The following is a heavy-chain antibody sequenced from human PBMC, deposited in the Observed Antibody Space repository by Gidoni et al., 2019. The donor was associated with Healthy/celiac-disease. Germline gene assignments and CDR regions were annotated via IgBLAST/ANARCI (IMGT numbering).Heavy chain of an antibody. CDR2: IYSGGST. CDR1: RFPVSRNY. CDR3: ARPVGGYDLRGYDACDI. V-gene: IGHV3-53*01. J-gene: IGHJ3*02. Sequence: DVQLVESGVGLIHPGGSLRLSCAAYRFPVSRNYMSWVRQAPGKGLEGVSVIYSGGSTYYADSVKGRFTISRDKAKNTLYLQMNNLRAEDTAVYYWARPVGGYDLRGYDACDIWGQGTMVTVSS. D-gene: IGHD5-12*01.